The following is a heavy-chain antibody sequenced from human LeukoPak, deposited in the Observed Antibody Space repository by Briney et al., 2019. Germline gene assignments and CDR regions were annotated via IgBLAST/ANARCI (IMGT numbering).Heavy chain of an antibody. CDR3: ARGVRESGLFDP. J-gene: IGHJ5*02. V-gene: IGHV1-69*13. CDR2: IIPIFGTA. Sequence: SVKVSCKASGGTFSSYAISWVRQAPGQGLEWMGGIIPIFGTANYAQKFQGRVTITADESTSTAYMELSSLRSEDTAVYYCARGVRESGLFDPWGQGTLVTVSS. CDR1: GGTFSSYA. D-gene: IGHD3-10*01.